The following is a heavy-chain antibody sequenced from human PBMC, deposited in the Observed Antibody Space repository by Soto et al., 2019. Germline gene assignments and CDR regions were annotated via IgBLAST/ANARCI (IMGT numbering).Heavy chain of an antibody. Sequence: PGGSLRLSCTASGFTFGGYAMSWFRPAPGKGLEWVGFIRSKAYGGTTEYAASVKGRFTISRDDSKSIAYLQMNSLKTEDTAVYYCTREQGEANYYYGMDVWGQGTTVTVSS. D-gene: IGHD3-16*01. CDR2: IRSKAYGGTT. CDR1: GFTFGGYA. J-gene: IGHJ6*02. CDR3: TREQGEANYYYGMDV. V-gene: IGHV3-49*03.